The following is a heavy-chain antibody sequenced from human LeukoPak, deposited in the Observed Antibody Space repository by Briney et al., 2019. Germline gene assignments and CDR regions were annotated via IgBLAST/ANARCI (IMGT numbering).Heavy chain of an antibody. CDR2: IYPGGSDT. CDR3: ARWGSSWYYFDY. Sequence: GESLKISCKGSGYSFISYWIGWVRQMPGKGLEWMGIIYPGGSDTRYSPSFQGQVTISVDKSFTTAYLQWSSLKASDTAMYYCARWGSSWYYFDYWGQGTLVTVSS. CDR1: GYSFISYW. V-gene: IGHV5-51*01. D-gene: IGHD6-13*01. J-gene: IGHJ4*02.